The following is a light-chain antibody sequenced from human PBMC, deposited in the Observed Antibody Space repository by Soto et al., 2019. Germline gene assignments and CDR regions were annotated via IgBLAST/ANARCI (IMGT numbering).Light chain of an antibody. CDR3: QQYNNWPRT. Sequence: EVVMTQSPATLSVSPGERATVSCRAIQSVSTNLAWYQQRPGQAPRLLIYDASTRATGIPARFSGSGSGTEFTLIITSLQSEDFGFYYCQQYNNWPRTFGQGTELLIK. CDR2: DAS. V-gene: IGKV3D-15*01. CDR1: QSVSTN. J-gene: IGKJ2*01.